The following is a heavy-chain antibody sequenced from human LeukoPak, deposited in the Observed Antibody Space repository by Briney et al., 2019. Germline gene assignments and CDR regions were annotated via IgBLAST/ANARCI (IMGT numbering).Heavy chain of an antibody. CDR1: GFTFSSYA. CDR2: ISGSGGST. D-gene: IGHD3-22*01. Sequence: GGSQRLSCAASGFTFSSYAMSWVRQAPGKGLEWVSAISGSGGSTYYADSVKGRFTISRDNSKNTLYLQMNSLRAEDTAVYYCAKRTDSSGYYYVDYWGQGTLVTVSS. V-gene: IGHV3-23*01. CDR3: AKRTDSSGYYYVDY. J-gene: IGHJ4*02.